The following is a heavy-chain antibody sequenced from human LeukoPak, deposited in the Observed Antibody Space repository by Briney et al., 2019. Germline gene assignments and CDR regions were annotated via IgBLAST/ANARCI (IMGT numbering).Heavy chain of an antibody. CDR3: AREMVRGVPPLGY. CDR1: GYTFTSYT. J-gene: IGHJ4*02. V-gene: IGHV1-3*01. CDR2: INAGTGNT. Sequence: ASVKVSCKASGYTFTSYTMHWVRQAPGQRLEWMGWINAGTGNTKYSQKFQSRVTITRDTSASTAYMELSSLRSEDTAVYYCAREMVRGVPPLGYWGQGTLVTVSS. D-gene: IGHD3-10*01.